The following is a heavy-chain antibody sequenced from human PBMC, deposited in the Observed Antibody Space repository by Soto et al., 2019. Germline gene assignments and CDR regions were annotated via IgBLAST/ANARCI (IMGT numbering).Heavy chain of an antibody. Sequence: GGSLRLSCAASGFTFSSYGMHWVRQAPGKGLEWVAVIWYDGSNKYYADSVKGRFTISRDNSKNTLYLQMSSLRAEDTAVYYCARDSQAYCGGDCYTDFDYWGQGTLVTVSP. D-gene: IGHD2-21*02. CDR2: IWYDGSNK. V-gene: IGHV3-33*01. CDR3: ARDSQAYCGGDCYTDFDY. J-gene: IGHJ4*02. CDR1: GFTFSSYG.